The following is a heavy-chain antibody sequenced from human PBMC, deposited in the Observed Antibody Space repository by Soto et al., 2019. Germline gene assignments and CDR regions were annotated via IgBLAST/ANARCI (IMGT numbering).Heavy chain of an antibody. Sequence: QVHLVESGGGVVQPGSSLRLSCAASEFTFRIFAMHWLRQSPGKGLEWVAVISYDGSRKADSVKGRFTVSRDNSWNTLYLQMNSLRAEDTAIQYCARGDRGDIEAVVGVRTGEYSMDVWGQGTTVTVSS. CDR1: EFTFRIFA. CDR3: ARGDRGDIEAVVGVRTGEYSMDV. D-gene: IGHD3-10*01. CDR2: ISYDGSRK. V-gene: IGHV3-30-3*01. J-gene: IGHJ6*02.